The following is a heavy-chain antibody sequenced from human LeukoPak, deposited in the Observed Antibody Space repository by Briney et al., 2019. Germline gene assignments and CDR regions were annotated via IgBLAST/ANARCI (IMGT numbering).Heavy chain of an antibody. CDR3: AKGRSMVGALFDY. J-gene: IGHJ4*02. CDR2: ISGSGGST. CDR1: GFTFSSYA. Sequence: GGSLRLSCAASGFTFSSYAMSWVRQAPGKGLEWVSAISGSGGSTYYADPVKGRFTISRDNSKNTLYLQMNSLRAEDTAVYYCAKGRSMVGALFDYWGQGTLVTVSS. V-gene: IGHV3-23*01. D-gene: IGHD1-26*01.